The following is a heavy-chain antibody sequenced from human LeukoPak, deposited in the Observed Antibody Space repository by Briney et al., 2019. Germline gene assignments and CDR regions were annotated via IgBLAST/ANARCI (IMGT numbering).Heavy chain of an antibody. D-gene: IGHD3-10*01. CDR3: ATRSRNYYGSGRQDWYFDL. CDR2: FDPEDGET. J-gene: IGHJ2*01. Sequence: GASVKVSCKVSGYTLTELSMHWVRQAPGKGLEWMGGFDPEDGETIYAQKFQGRVTMTGDTSTDTAYMELSSLRSEDTAVYYCATRSRNYYGSGRQDWYFDLWGRGTLVTVSS. CDR1: GYTLTELS. V-gene: IGHV1-24*01.